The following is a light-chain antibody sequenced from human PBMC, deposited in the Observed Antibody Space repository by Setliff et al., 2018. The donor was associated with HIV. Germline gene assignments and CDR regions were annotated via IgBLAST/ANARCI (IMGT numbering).Light chain of an antibody. V-gene: IGLV2-14*03. CDR1: SSDVGGYNH. CDR3: SSYTSTTLYV. J-gene: IGLJ1*01. Sequence: LTQPASVSGSPGQSITISCSGSSSDVGGYNHVSWYQQHPGKAPKVMIYDVSNRPLGVSNRFSGSKSDNTASLTISGLQAEDEADYYCSSYTSTTLYVFGTGTKV. CDR2: DVS.